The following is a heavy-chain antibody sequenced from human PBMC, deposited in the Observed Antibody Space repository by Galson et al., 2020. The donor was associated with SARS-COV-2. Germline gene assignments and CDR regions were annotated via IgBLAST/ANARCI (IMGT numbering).Heavy chain of an antibody. D-gene: IGHD3-3*01. J-gene: IGHJ6*02. CDR1: GSTSNTHD. Sequence: GGSLRLSCAVPGSTSNTHDMHGVRQITGRGLEWVSTIRVTGDSYYSGPAMGRFTVSRESAKNSLFLQMNNLRAGDTAVYYCARGAYYDFWSGYYSVDNYYGMDVWGQGTTVTVSS. CDR2: IRVTGDS. V-gene: IGHV3-13*01. CDR3: ARGAYYDFWSGYYSVDNYYGMDV.